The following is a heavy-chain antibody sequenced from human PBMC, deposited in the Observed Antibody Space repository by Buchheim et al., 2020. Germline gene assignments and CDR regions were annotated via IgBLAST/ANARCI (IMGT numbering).Heavy chain of an antibody. CDR3: ARYGDYGISHGRSYGMDV. V-gene: IGHV4-59*01. CDR1: GGSISSYY. D-gene: IGHD4-17*01. Sequence: QVQLQESGPGLVKPSETLSLTCTVSGGSISSYYWSWIRQPPGKGLEWIGYIYYSGSTNYNPSLKSRVTISVDTSKNQLYLKLSSVTAADTAVYYCARYGDYGISHGRSYGMDVWGQGTT. CDR2: IYYSGST. J-gene: IGHJ6*02.